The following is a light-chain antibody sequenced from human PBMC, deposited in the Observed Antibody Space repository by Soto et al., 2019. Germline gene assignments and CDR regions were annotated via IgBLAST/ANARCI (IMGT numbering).Light chain of an antibody. CDR2: EVS. CDR1: SSDIGAYIY. J-gene: IGLJ1*01. V-gene: IGLV2-8*01. CDR3: SSYAGSNNFV. Sequence: QSALTQPPSASGSPGQSVTISCTGTSSDIGAYIYVSWYQQHPGKAPKLMISEVSRRPSGVPECFSGSKSGNTASLTVSGLQADDEAHYYCSSYAGSNNFVFGTGTKVTV.